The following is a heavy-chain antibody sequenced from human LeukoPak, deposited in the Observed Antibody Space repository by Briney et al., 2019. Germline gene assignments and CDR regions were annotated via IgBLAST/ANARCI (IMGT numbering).Heavy chain of an antibody. CDR2: IIPILGIA. Sequence: GASVKVSCKASGGTFSSYAISWVRQAPGQGLEWMGRIIPILGIANYAQKFQGRVTITADKSTSTAYMELSSLRSEDTAVYYCARGGPAYYDSSGYYYGDPNPRDYWGQGTLVTVSS. V-gene: IGHV1-69*04. J-gene: IGHJ4*02. CDR1: GGTFSSYA. CDR3: ARGGPAYYDSSGYYYGDPNPRDY. D-gene: IGHD3-22*01.